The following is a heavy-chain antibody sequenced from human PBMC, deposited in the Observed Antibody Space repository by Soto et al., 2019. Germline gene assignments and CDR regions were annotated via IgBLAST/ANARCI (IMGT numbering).Heavy chain of an antibody. CDR3: ARFSAAGRVFDY. D-gene: IGHD6-13*01. V-gene: IGHV3-11*06. CDR1: GFSFSDYY. CDR2: ITSSGKFT. Sequence: GGSLRLSCAASGFSFSDYYMSWIRQAPGKTLEYISYITSSGKFTHHADSVKGRLTISRDNAKNSVFLQMNSLRVDDTGIYYCARFSAAGRVFDYWGPGTPVTVFS. J-gene: IGHJ4*02.